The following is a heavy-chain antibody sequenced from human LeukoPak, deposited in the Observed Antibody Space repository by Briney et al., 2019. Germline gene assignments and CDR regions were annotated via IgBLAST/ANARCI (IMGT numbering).Heavy chain of an antibody. CDR1: GYTFTGYY. D-gene: IGHD3-16*02. V-gene: IGHV1-2*02. Sequence: GASVKVSCKASGYTFTGYYMHWVRQAPGQGLEWMGWINPNSGGTNYAQKFQGRVTMTRDTSISTAYMELSRLRSDDTAVYYCAMITFGGVIGPDFDYWGQGTLVTVSS. J-gene: IGHJ4*02. CDR3: AMITFGGVIGPDFDY. CDR2: INPNSGGT.